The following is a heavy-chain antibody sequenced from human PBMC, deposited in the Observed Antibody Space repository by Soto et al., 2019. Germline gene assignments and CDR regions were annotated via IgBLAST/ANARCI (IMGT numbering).Heavy chain of an antibody. CDR1: GFAFSSYA. J-gene: IGHJ4*02. Sequence: EVQLLESGGGLVQPGGSLRLSCAASGFAFSSYAMSWVRQAPGKGLEWVSSISGSTSGTYYADAVKDPFTISRDNSNNTLNLQMNRQSAEDTAVYYGAKDRGFIDPFDYWGQVALVTVAS. D-gene: IGHD3-16*02. V-gene: IGHV3-23*01. CDR3: AKDRGFIDPFDY. CDR2: ISGSTSGT.